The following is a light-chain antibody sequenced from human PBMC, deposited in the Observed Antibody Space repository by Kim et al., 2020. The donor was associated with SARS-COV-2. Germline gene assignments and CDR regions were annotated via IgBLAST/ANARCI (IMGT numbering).Light chain of an antibody. CDR2: DAS. CDR3: QQYNTWTSLS. Sequence: APGETATLSSRASQSINNKLAWYQQKHGQAPRLLIYDASTRATGISARFSGSGSGTEFTLTISSLQSEDFAVYHCQQYNTWTSLSFGGGTKVDIK. V-gene: IGKV3-15*01. CDR1: QSINNK. J-gene: IGKJ4*01.